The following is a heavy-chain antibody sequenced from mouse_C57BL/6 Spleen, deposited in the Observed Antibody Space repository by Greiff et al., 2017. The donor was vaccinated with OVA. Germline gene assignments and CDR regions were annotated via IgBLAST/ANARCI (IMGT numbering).Heavy chain of an antibody. CDR2: ISDGGSYT. Sequence: EVNVVESGGGLVKPGGSLKLSCAASGFTFSSYAMSWVRQTPEKRLEWVATISDGGSYTYYPDNVKGRFTISRDNAKNNLYLQMSHLKSEDTAMYYCARDGYIDYWGQGTTLTVSS. V-gene: IGHV5-4*01. CDR1: GFTFSSYA. CDR3: ARDGYIDY. J-gene: IGHJ2*01.